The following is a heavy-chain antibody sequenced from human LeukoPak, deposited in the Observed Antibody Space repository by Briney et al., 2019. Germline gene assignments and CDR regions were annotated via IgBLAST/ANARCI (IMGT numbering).Heavy chain of an antibody. CDR2: IYYSGST. CDR3: ARAGYCSGGSCYSDY. CDR1: GGSFSGYY. J-gene: IGHJ4*02. Sequence: PSETLSLTCAVYGGSFSGYYWSWIRQPPGKGLEWIGYIYYSGSTYYNPSLKSRVTMSVDTSKNQFSLKLSSVTAADTAVYYCARAGYCSGGSCYSDYWGQGTLVTVSS. D-gene: IGHD2-15*01. V-gene: IGHV4-34*09.